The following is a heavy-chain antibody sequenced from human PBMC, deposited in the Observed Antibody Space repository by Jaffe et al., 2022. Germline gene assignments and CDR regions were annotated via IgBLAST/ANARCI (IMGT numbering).Heavy chain of an antibody. J-gene: IGHJ5*02. CDR3: ARMGATMVRGLRGDSRHNWFDP. Sequence: QVQLQESGPGLVKPSETLSLTCAVSGYSISSGYYWGWIRQPPGKGLEWIGSIYHSGSTYYNPSLKSRVTISVDTSKNQFSLKLSSVTAADTAVYYCARMGATMVRGLRGDSRHNWFDPWGQGTLVTVSS. V-gene: IGHV4-38-2*01. CDR1: GYSISSGYY. D-gene: IGHD3-10*01. CDR2: IYHSGST.